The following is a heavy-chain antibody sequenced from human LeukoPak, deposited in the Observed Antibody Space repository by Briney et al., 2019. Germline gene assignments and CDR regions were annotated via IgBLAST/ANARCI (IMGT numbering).Heavy chain of an antibody. CDR1: GYTFTSYG. Sequence: ASVKVSCKASGYTFTSYGISWVRQAPGQGLEWMGWISAYNGNTNYAQKLQGRVTMTTDTSTSTAYMELRSLRSDDTAVYYCARGGRGYSSGWTNYYYYGMDVWGLGTTVTVSS. CDR2: ISAYNGNT. J-gene: IGHJ6*02. D-gene: IGHD6-19*01. CDR3: ARGGRGYSSGWTNYYYYGMDV. V-gene: IGHV1-18*01.